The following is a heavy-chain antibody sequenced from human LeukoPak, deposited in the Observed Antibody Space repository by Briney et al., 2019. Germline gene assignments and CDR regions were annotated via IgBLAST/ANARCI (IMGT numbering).Heavy chain of an antibody. CDR1: GGSFSGYY. D-gene: IGHD6-13*01. Sequence: KPSETLSLTCAVYGGSFSGYYWSWIRQPPGKGLEWIGEINHSGSTNYNPSLKSRVTISVDTSKNQFSLQLNSVTPEDTAVYYCARGSGSSWAFDYWGQGTLVTVSS. J-gene: IGHJ4*02. CDR2: INHSGST. V-gene: IGHV4-34*01. CDR3: ARGSGSSWAFDY.